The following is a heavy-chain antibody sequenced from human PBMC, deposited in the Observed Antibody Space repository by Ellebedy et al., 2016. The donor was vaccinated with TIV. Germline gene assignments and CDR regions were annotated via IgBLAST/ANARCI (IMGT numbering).Heavy chain of an antibody. Sequence: SETLSLXXTVSGGSIISSGYFWGWIRQPPGKGLEWIGSVDYSGSTYYNPSLKSRVTISVDTSKNQFSLRLSSMTAADTAVYYCARHTPPSVETSMLPGPNDFWGQGTLVTVSS. CDR3: ARHTPPSVETSMLPGPNDF. V-gene: IGHV4-39*01. CDR1: GGSIISSGYF. D-gene: IGHD4-23*01. CDR2: VDYSGST. J-gene: IGHJ4*02.